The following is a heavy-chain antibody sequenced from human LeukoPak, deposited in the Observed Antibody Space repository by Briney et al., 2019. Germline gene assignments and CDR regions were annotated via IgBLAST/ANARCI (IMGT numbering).Heavy chain of an antibody. V-gene: IGHV3-33*01. Sequence: GSLRLSCAASGFTFSSYGMHWVRQAPGKGLEWVAVIWYDGSNKYYADSVKGRFTISRDNSKNTLYLQMNSLRAEDTAVYYCARESTVTTPRGYYYYGMDVWGQGTTVTVSS. CDR3: ARESTVTTPRGYYYYGMDV. D-gene: IGHD4-17*01. CDR1: GFTFSSYG. J-gene: IGHJ6*02. CDR2: IWYDGSNK.